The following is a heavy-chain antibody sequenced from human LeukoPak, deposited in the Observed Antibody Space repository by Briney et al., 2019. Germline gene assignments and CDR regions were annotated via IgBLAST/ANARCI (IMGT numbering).Heavy chain of an antibody. D-gene: IGHD2-21*01. CDR1: GFTFSSYA. CDR3: AKYCSGGCYSGLDY. V-gene: IGHV3-23*01. Sequence: PGGSLRLSCAASGFTFSSYAMSWVRQAPGKGLEWVSAISGSGGSTYYADSVKGRFTISRDNSKSTLHLQLNGLRAEDTAVYYCAKYCSGGCYSGLDYWGQGTLVAVSS. CDR2: ISGSGGST. J-gene: IGHJ4*02.